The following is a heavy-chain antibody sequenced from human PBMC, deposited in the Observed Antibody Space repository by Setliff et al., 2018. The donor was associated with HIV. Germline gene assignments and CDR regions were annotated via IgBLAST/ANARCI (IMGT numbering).Heavy chain of an antibody. D-gene: IGHD3-10*01. CDR3: ARGRDGELFTKEGNYYYYMDV. Sequence: SETLSLTCSVSSGSITSYYWSWIRRPAGKGLEWIGRSQASGSTNYNPSLKSRLTISVDPSKNQLSLNLNSVTAADTAVYYCARGRDGELFTKEGNYYYYMDVWGKGTTVTVSS. CDR2: SQASGST. V-gene: IGHV4-4*07. J-gene: IGHJ6*03. CDR1: SGSITSYY.